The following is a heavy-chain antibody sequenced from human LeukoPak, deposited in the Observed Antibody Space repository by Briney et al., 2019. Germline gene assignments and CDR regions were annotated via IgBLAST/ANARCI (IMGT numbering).Heavy chain of an antibody. CDR1: GFTFSSYW. D-gene: IGHD3-16*01. CDR2: INSDGSST. V-gene: IGHV3-74*01. J-gene: IGHJ6*03. CDR3: AKPAYAGYYYYMDV. Sequence: GGSLRLSCAASGFTFSSYWMHWVRQAPGKGLVWVSRINSDGSSTSYADSVKGRFTISRDNAKNTLYLQMNSLRAEDTAVYYCAKPAYAGYYYYMDVWGKGTTVTVSS.